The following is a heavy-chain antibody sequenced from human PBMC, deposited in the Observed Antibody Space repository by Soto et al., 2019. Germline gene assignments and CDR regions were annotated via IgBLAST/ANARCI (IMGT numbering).Heavy chain of an antibody. D-gene: IGHD3-10*01. Sequence: QVQLVQSGAEVKKPGASVKVSCKSSGYPFTHYGITWVRQAPGHGLEWMGWISPYNGNTNYGQTLQGRVTLTTDTSTRTVYMELRSLRSDDTAVYYCARDQSFDRSYYYGIDVWGQGTTVTVSS. CDR2: ISPYNGNT. CDR1: GYPFTHYG. V-gene: IGHV1-18*01. J-gene: IGHJ6*02. CDR3: ARDQSFDRSYYYGIDV.